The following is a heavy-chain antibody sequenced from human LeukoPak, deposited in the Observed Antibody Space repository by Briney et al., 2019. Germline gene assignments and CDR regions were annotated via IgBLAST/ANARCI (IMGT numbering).Heavy chain of an antibody. CDR1: GFTFSSYG. V-gene: IGHV3-30*18. CDR3: AKSIAVADPYYYYGMDV. D-gene: IGHD6-19*01. J-gene: IGHJ6*02. Sequence: PRRSLRLSCAASGFTFSSYGMHWVRQAPRKGLEWVAVISYDGSNKYYADSVKGRFTISRDNSKNTLYLQMNSLRAEDTAVYYCAKSIAVADPYYYYGMDVWGQGTTVTVSS. CDR2: ISYDGSNK.